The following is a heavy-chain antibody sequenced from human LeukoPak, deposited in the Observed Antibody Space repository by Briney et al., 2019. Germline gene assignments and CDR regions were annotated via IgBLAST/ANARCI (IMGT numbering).Heavy chain of an antibody. D-gene: IGHD2-8*02. CDR2: VSNDGSNK. Sequence: GGSLRLSCAASGFILSNSGMHWVRQAPGKGLEWVAVVSNDGSNKYYADSVKGRFTISRDTSRNTLYLQMSSLRAEDTALYYCAKDRGSRYCTGDGCSWDAFDIWGRGTMVTVSS. CDR1: GFILSNSG. V-gene: IGHV3-30*18. J-gene: IGHJ3*02. CDR3: AKDRGSRYCTGDGCSWDAFDI.